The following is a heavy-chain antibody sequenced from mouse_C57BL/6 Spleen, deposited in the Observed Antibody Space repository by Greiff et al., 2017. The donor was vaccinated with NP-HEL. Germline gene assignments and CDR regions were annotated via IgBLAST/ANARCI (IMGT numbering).Heavy chain of an antibody. CDR1: GYAFSSYW. CDR3: ARSETAQANYAMDY. J-gene: IGHJ4*01. D-gene: IGHD3-2*02. CDR2: IYPGDGDT. V-gene: IGHV1-80*01. Sequence: QVQLQQSGAELVKPGASVKISCKASGYAFSSYWMNWVKQRPGKGLEWIGQIYPGDGDTNYNGKFKGKATLTADKSSSTAYMQLSSLTSEDSAVYFCARSETAQANYAMDYWGQGTSVTVSS.